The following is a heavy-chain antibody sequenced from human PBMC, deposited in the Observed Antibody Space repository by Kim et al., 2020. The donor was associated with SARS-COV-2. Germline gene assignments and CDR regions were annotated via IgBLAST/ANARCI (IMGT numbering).Heavy chain of an antibody. J-gene: IGHJ3*02. Sequence: SVKVSCKASGYTFNSYAISWVRQAPGQGLEWMGWIIPIYGTANYAQNFQGRVTITADESTSTAYMELRSLRSEDTAVYYCARVKKYYYDSSGYSAFDMWGAGTMGTPSS. D-gene: IGHD3-22*01. V-gene: IGHV1-69*13. CDR1: GYTFNSYA. CDR2: IIPIYGTA. CDR3: ARVKKYYYDSSGYSAFDM.